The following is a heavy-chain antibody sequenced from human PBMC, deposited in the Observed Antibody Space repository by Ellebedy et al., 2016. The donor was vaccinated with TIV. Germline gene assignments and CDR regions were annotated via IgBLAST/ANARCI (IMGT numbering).Heavy chain of an antibody. Sequence: ASVKVSCKASGYTFTGYYMHWVRQAPGQGLEWMGGIIPIFGTANYAQKFQGRVTITADKSTSTAYMELSSLRSEDTAVYYCNIVATTGGYWGQGTLVTVSS. D-gene: IGHD5-12*01. V-gene: IGHV1-69*06. J-gene: IGHJ4*02. CDR3: NIVATTGGY. CDR1: GYTFTGYY. CDR2: IIPIFGTA.